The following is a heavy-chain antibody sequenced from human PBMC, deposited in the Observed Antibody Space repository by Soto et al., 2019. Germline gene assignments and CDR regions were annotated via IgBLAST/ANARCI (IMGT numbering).Heavy chain of an antibody. CDR3: AREGDLLRWHMKLFDP. CDR1: GGTFSSYA. Sequence: SVKVSCKASGGTFSSYAISWVRQAPGQGLEWMGGIIPIFGTANYAQKFQGRVTITADESTSTAYMELSSLRSEDTAVYYCAREGDLLRWHMKLFDPWGQGTLVTVFS. J-gene: IGHJ5*02. D-gene: IGHD4-17*01. CDR2: IIPIFGTA. V-gene: IGHV1-69*13.